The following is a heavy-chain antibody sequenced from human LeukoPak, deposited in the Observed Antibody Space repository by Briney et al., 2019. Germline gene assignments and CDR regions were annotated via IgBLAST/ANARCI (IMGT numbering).Heavy chain of an antibody. D-gene: IGHD3-22*01. Sequence: SETLSLTCAVYGGSFIGYYWSWIRQPPGKGLEWIGEINHSGSTNYNPSLKSRVTISVDTSKNQLSLKLSSVTAADTAVYFCARGPPTDYYDSSGFYYVFDYWGQGTLVTVSS. CDR3: ARGPPTDYYDSSGFYYVFDY. CDR2: INHSGST. J-gene: IGHJ4*02. V-gene: IGHV4-34*01. CDR1: GGSFIGYY.